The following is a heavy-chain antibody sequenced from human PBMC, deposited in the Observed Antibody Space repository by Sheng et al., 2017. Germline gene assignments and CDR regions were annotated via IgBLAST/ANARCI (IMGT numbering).Heavy chain of an antibody. CDR1: GFTFSDYH. CDR2: ISSGGSTI. J-gene: IGHJ4*02. V-gene: IGHV3-11*04. D-gene: IGHD3-3*01. CDR3: TRDLATIFGVVIP. Sequence: QVQLVESGGDLVKPGGSLRLSCAASGFTFSDYHMSWIRQAPGKGLEWLSYISSGGSTIYYADSVKGRFTISRDNAKNSLYLQMNSLRAEDTAVYYCTRDLATIFGVVIPWGQGTLVTVSS.